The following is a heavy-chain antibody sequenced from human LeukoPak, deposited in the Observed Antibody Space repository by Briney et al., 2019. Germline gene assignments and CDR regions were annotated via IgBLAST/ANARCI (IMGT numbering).Heavy chain of an antibody. CDR3: ARGAMIRGVKNWFDP. J-gene: IGHJ5*02. D-gene: IGHD3-10*01. CDR1: GFSLSTSGMC. Sequence: SAPRLVNPTQTLTLTCTFSGFSLSTSGMCVSWIRQPPGKALEWLARIDWDDDKYYSTSLKTRLTISKDTSKNQVVLTMTNMDPVDTATYYCARGAMIRGVKNWFDPWGQGTLVTVSS. V-gene: IGHV2-70*11. CDR2: IDWDDDK.